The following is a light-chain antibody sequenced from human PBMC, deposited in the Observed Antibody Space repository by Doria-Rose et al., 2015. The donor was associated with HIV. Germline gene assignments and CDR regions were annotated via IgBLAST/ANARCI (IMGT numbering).Light chain of an antibody. J-gene: IGKJ3*01. CDR1: QSLLYTSKNY. CDR2: WAS. CDR3: QQYYDTPS. Sequence: VLTQSPESLGMSLGERATLNCKSNQSLLYTSKNYLAWYQQKPGQPPKLLNYWASTRQSGVPARFSGGGSGTDFTLTISSLEAEDVAVYYCQQYYDTPSFGPGTTVDIK. V-gene: IGKV4-1*01.